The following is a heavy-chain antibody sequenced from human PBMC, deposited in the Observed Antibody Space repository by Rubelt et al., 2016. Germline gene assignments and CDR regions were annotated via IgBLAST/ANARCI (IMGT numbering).Heavy chain of an antibody. CDR1: GFTFSNYA. D-gene: IGHD5-18*01. V-gene: IGHV3-23*01. CDR2: ITISGGST. Sequence: GGSLRLSCAASGFTFSNYAMSWVRQAPGKGLEWVSTITISGGSTDYADSVKGRFTISRDNSKNTLYLQMNSMRAEDTAVYYCAKGNLQLWSHTDYWGQGTLVTVSS. CDR3: AKGNLQLWSHTDY. J-gene: IGHJ4*02.